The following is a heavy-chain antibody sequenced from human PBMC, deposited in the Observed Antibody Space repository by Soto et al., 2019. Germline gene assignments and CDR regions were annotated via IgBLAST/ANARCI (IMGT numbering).Heavy chain of an antibody. J-gene: IGHJ3*02. Sequence: SLRLSCAASGFTFSSYWLSWVRQAPGKGLEWVANIKQDGSEKYYVDSVKGRFTISRDNAKNSLYLQMNSLRAEDTAVYYCARLGYCSGGSCYPGAFDIWGQGTMVTVSS. CDR2: IKQDGSEK. CDR1: GFTFSSYW. V-gene: IGHV3-7*01. D-gene: IGHD2-15*01. CDR3: ARLGYCSGGSCYPGAFDI.